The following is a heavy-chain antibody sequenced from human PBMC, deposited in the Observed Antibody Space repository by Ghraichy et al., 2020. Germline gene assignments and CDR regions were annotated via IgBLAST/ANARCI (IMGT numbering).Heavy chain of an antibody. CDR2: IYYSGST. V-gene: IGHV4-39*01. J-gene: IGHJ6*02. CDR3: ARPPMASDGMDV. CDR1: GGSISSSSYY. D-gene: IGHD3-10*01. Sequence: SETLSLTCTVSGGSISSSSYYWGWIRQPPGKGLEWIGSIYYSGSTYYNPSLKSRVTISVDTSKNQFSLKLSSVTAADTAVYYCARPPMASDGMDVWGQGTTVTVSS.